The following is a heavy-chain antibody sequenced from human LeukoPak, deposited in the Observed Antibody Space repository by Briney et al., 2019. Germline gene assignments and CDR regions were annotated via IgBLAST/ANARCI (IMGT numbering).Heavy chain of an antibody. J-gene: IGHJ6*03. CDR2: IIPIFGTA. CDR3: ARTYTAAGMDYYYMDV. CDR1: GGTFSSYA. D-gene: IGHD6-13*01. Sequence: SVKVSCKASGGTFSSYANGWVRQAPGQGLEWMGGIIPIFGTANYAQKFQGRVTITTDESTSTAYMELSSLRSEDTAVYYCARTYTAAGMDYYYMDVWGKGTTVTVSS. V-gene: IGHV1-69*05.